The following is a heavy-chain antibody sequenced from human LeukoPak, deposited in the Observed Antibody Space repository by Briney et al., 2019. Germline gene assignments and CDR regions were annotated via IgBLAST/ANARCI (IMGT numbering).Heavy chain of an antibody. CDR1: GFTFSSYS. CDR3: ARDGDTVLTRGYYYYMDV. Sequence: GGSLRLSCAASGFTFSSYSMNWVRQAPGKGLEWVSCISSSGSYKYYADSVKGRFTISRDNAKNSLYLQMNSLRAEDTALYYCARDGDTVLTRGYYYYMDVWGKGTTVTVSS. D-gene: IGHD4-23*01. J-gene: IGHJ6*03. V-gene: IGHV3-21*01. CDR2: ISSSGSYK.